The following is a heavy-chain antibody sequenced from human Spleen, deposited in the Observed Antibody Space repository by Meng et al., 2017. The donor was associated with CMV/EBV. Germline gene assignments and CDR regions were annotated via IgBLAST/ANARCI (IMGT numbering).Heavy chain of an antibody. Sequence: TFSGYYGTWVRQAPGQGPEWMGRINPNSGDRNYAQEFQDRATMTRDTSITTAYMELGRLRSDDTAVYYCASSYCSGGSCYSGNWFDPWGRGTLVTVSS. J-gene: IGHJ5*02. V-gene: IGHV1-2*06. CDR1: TFSGYY. CDR3: ASSYCSGGSCYSGNWFDP. D-gene: IGHD2-15*01. CDR2: INPNSGDR.